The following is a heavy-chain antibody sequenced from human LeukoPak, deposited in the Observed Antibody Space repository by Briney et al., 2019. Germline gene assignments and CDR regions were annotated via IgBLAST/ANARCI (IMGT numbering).Heavy chain of an antibody. CDR1: GFTFSSYA. Sequence: GGSLRLSCAASGFTFSSYAMSWVRQAPGKGLEWVSAISGSGGSTYYADSVKGRFTISRDNSKNTLYLQKNSLRAEDTAVYYCAVLPLTGYYLNAFDIWGQGTMVTVSS. CDR3: AVLPLTGYYLNAFDI. D-gene: IGHD3-9*01. J-gene: IGHJ3*02. V-gene: IGHV3-23*01. CDR2: ISGSGGST.